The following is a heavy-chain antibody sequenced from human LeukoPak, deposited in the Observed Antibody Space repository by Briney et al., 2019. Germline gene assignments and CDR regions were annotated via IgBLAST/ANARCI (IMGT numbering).Heavy chain of an antibody. J-gene: IGHJ4*02. CDR1: GYSFTDYD. CDR3: ARTGHYQFDS. Sequence: VASVTVSCKASGYSFTDYDFSWVRQAPGQGLEWLGWVSIYNDNTNYAREFQDRITMTTDISTSTAYMELKSLTSDDTAVYFCARTGHYQFDSWGQGTLVTVSS. D-gene: IGHD3-9*01. V-gene: IGHV1-18*01. CDR2: VSIYNDNT.